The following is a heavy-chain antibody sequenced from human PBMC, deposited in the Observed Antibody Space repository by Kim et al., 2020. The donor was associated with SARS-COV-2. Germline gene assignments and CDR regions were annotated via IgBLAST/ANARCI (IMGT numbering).Heavy chain of an antibody. J-gene: IGHJ6*02. CDR3: AGGLYYYGMDV. CDR2: T. D-gene: IGHD3-16*01. V-gene: IGHV4-34*01. Sequence: TNYSPSLKSRVTISVDTSKNQFSLKLSSVTAADTAVYYCAGGLYYYGMDVWGQGTTVTVSS.